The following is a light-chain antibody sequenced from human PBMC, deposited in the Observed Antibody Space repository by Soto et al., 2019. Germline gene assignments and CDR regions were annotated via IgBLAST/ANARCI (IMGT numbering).Light chain of an antibody. CDR1: QSVSSSF. CDR3: QQYGSSPVT. V-gene: IGKV3-20*01. Sequence: EIVLTQSPGTLSLSPGERATLSCRASQSVSSSFLAWYQQKPGQTPRLLMHDASSRATGIPDRFSGSGSGTDFTLTISRLEPEDFAVYYCQQYGSSPVTFGPGTKVDIK. J-gene: IGKJ3*01. CDR2: DAS.